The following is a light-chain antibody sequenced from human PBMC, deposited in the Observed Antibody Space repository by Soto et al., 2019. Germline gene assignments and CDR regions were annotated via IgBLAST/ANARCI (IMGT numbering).Light chain of an antibody. CDR3: QQYYGTPYT. V-gene: IGKV4-1*01. Sequence: EIVMTQSPDSLAVSLGERATINCRSSQSVLYSSNNKNYLAWYQQKPRQPPELLITWASTREFGVPERFSGSGSGTDFTLTISNLQAEDVAIYYCQQYYGTPYTVGQGTKLEIK. J-gene: IGKJ2*01. CDR2: WAS. CDR1: QSVLYSSNNKNY.